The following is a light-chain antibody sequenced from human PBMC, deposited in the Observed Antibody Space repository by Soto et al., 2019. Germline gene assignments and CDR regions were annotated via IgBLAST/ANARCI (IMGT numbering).Light chain of an antibody. Sequence: QSVLTQPASVSGSPGQSITISCTGTSSDVGAYDYVSWYQQYPGKAPKLMIYDVTDRPSGVSDRFFGSKSGNTASLTISGLQAEDEADYYCSSYTSGSTPYVFGNGTKVTVL. J-gene: IGLJ1*01. CDR3: SSYTSGSTPYV. CDR1: SSDVGAYDY. V-gene: IGLV2-14*03. CDR2: DVT.